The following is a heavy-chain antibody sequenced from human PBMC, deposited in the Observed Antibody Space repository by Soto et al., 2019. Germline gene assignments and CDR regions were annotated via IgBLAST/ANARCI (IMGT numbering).Heavy chain of an antibody. CDR2: IYPGDSDT. D-gene: IGHD6-6*01. CDR1: GYSFTSYW. CDR3: ASASIATTGLYYYYGMDV. J-gene: IGHJ6*02. Sequence: PGQSQKISCKGSGYSFTSYWIGWVRQVPGKGLEWMGIIYPGDSDTRYSPSFQGQVTISADKSISTAYLQWSSLKASDTAMYYCASASIATTGLYYYYGMDVWGQGTTVTVS. V-gene: IGHV5-51*01.